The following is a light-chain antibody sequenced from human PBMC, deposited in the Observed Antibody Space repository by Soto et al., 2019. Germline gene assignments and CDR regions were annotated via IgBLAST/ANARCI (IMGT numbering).Light chain of an antibody. CDR1: SSNIGSNY. Sequence: QSVLTQPPSASGTPGQRVTISCSGSSSNIGSNYVYWYQQLPGTAPKLLIYSNNQRPSGVPDRFSGSKSGTSASLAISGLRAEDEADYYCAAWDDSLSGPGVFDGGTKLTVL. J-gene: IGLJ3*02. V-gene: IGLV1-47*02. CDR3: AAWDDSLSGPGV. CDR2: SNN.